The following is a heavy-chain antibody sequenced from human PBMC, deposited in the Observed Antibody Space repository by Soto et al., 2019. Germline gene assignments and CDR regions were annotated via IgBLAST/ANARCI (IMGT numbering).Heavy chain of an antibody. CDR3: ATHSSWGFLGYYHYYYGMEG. CDR2: FDPEDGET. CDR1: GYTLTELS. D-gene: IGHD6-13*01. Sequence: GASVKVSCKVSGYTLTELSMHWVRQAPGKGLEWMGGFDPEDGETIYAQKFQGRLTMTEDTSTDTAYMELSSLRSEDTAVYYCATHSSWGFLGYYHYYYGMEGWWRRTRVTVCS. V-gene: IGHV1-24*01. J-gene: IGHJ6*01.